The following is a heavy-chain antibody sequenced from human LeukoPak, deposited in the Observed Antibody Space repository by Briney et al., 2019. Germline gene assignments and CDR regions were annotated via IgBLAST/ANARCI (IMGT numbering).Heavy chain of an antibody. CDR2: IRSSGTTM. Sequence: PGGSLRLSCAASGFTLTSYSMNWVRQAPGKGLEWVSYIRSSGTTMYYADSVKGRFTISRDNAKNSLYLQMNSLRAEDTAVYYCARGPKWYCSSTSCYMDYWGQGTLVTVSS. V-gene: IGHV3-48*04. D-gene: IGHD2-2*02. CDR3: ARGPKWYCSSTSCYMDY. J-gene: IGHJ4*02. CDR1: GFTLTSYS.